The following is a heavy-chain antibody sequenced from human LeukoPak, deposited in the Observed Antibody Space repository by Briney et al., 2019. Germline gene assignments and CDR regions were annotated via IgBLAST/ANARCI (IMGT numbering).Heavy chain of an antibody. J-gene: IGHJ4*02. Sequence: GGSLRLSCAASGFTFSNYGIHWVRQAPGKGLEWVAVISYDGSIKYYADSVKGRFTVSRDNSKNTLYLQMNSLRTEDMAVYYCARDLSGSYVFDYWGQGTLVTVSS. V-gene: IGHV3-30*03. CDR3: ARDLSGSYVFDY. CDR2: ISYDGSIK. CDR1: GFTFSNYG. D-gene: IGHD1-26*01.